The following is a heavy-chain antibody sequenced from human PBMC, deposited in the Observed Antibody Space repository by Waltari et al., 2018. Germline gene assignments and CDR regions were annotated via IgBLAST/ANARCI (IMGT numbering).Heavy chain of an antibody. J-gene: IGHJ4*02. D-gene: IGHD6-13*01. CDR2: IIPILGIA. CDR3: ARTYSSSWYTLDY. Sequence: VKKPGSSVKVSCKASGGTFSSYAISWVRQAPGQGLEWMGRIIPILGIANYAQKFQGRVTITADKSTSTAYMELSSLRSEDTAVYYCARTYSSSWYTLDYWGQGTLVTVSS. CDR1: GGTFSSYA. V-gene: IGHV1-69*04.